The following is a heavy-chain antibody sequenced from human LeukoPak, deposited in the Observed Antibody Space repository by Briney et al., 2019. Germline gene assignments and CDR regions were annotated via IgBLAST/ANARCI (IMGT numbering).Heavy chain of an antibody. CDR2: IYYSGST. Sequence: SETLSLTCPDSGGSISSNYWSWIRQPPGKGLEWIGYIYYSGSTNSNPSLKSRVTISVDTSKNQFSLNLSSVTAADTAVYYCARDRGYGDYLNYFDYWGRGTLVTVSS. V-gene: IGHV4-59*01. J-gene: IGHJ4*02. CDR1: GGSISSNY. D-gene: IGHD4-17*01. CDR3: ARDRGYGDYLNYFDY.